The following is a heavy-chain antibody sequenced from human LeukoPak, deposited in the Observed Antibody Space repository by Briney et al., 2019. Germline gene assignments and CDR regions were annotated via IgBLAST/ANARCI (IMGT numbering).Heavy chain of an antibody. Sequence: PSETLSLTCTVSGASITSNSHFWAWIRQSPGKGLEWIGSIYYSGRPSYNSSLKGRVTISSDTSKNQFSLNLRSVNAADTAIYYCARHGGSLGYFDYWGQGTLVTVSS. CDR1: GASITSNSHF. D-gene: IGHD1-26*01. CDR3: ARHGGSLGYFDY. J-gene: IGHJ4*02. V-gene: IGHV4-39*01. CDR2: IYYSGRP.